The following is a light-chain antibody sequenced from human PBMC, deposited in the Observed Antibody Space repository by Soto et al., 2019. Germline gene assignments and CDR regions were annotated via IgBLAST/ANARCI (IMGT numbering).Light chain of an antibody. CDR2: EVT. J-gene: IGLJ3*02. CDR1: NSDIGGYDY. Sequence: QSVLTQPASVSGSPGQSITISCTGTNSDIGGYDYVSWYQQHPGKAPKLLIYEVTYRPSGVSGHFSGSKSGNTASLTISGLQAEDEADYYCSSFTSSTTLVFGGGTKLTVL. V-gene: IGLV2-14*01. CDR3: SSFTSSTTLV.